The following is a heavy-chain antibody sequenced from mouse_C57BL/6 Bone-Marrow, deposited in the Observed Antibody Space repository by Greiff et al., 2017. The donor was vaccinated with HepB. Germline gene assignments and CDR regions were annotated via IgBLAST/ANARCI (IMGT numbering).Heavy chain of an antibody. CDR1: GSYIQDYY. CDR3: TTDLLRRRFAD. V-gene: IGHV14-1*01. D-gene: IGHD1-1*01. Sequence: EVQLQESGAELVRPGASVKLSCTASGSYIQDYYMHWVKQRPEQGLEWIGRIDPEDGDTEYAPKFQGKATMTADTSSNTAYLQLSSLTSEDTAVYYCTTDLLRRRFADWGQGTLVTVSA. CDR2: IDPEDGDT. J-gene: IGHJ3*01.